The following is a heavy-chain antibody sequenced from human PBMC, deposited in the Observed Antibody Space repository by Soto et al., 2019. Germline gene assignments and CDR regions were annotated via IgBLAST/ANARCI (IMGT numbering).Heavy chain of an antibody. D-gene: IGHD1-7*01. J-gene: IGHJ4*02. Sequence: KTSETLSLTCAVSGGSFTSNNWWTWVRQPPGQGLEWIGEIYRTGSTNYNPSLKSRVTISLDKSENQFSQKVTSLTAADTAVYYCASRDPGTSVDYWGQGTLVTVSS. CDR2: IYRTGST. CDR1: GGSFTSNNW. CDR3: ASRDPGTSVDY. V-gene: IGHV4-4*02.